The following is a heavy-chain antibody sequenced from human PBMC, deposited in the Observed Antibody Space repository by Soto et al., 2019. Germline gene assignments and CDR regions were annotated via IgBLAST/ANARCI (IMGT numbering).Heavy chain of an antibody. D-gene: IGHD4-17*01. CDR1: GFTFDYAW. J-gene: IGHJ4*02. CDR3: TTGRWTVIPNFDY. CDR2: IKSKTDGGTT. V-gene: IGHV3-15*01. Sequence: GGSVGLSCEVSGFTFDYAWMSWVRQAPGKGLEWVGRIKSKTDGGTTDYAAPVKGRFTISRDDSKNTLYLQMNSLKTEDTAVYYCTTGRWTVIPNFDYWGQGTLVTVSS.